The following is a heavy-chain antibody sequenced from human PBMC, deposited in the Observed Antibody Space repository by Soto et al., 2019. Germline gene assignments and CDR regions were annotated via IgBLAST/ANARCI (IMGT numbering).Heavy chain of an antibody. CDR3: ARGRYGDY. CDR2: ISAHNGNT. D-gene: IGHD1-1*01. CDR1: GYTFTSYG. Sequence: QVHLVQSGAEVKKPGASVKVSCKASGYTFTSYGITWVRQAPGQGLEWMGWISAHNGNTDYAKKLQGRFIVTRNTSTSTAYMELRSLISDDTAVYYCARGRYGDYWGQGALVTVSS. J-gene: IGHJ4*02. V-gene: IGHV1-18*01.